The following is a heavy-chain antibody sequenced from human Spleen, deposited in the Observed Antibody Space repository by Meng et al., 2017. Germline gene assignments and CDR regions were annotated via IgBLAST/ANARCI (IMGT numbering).Heavy chain of an antibody. CDR2: INTDGSST. J-gene: IGHJ4*02. Sequence: EVQLVESGGGLVQPGGSLRLSCAASGFTFSIYWMHWVRQAPGKGLVWVSRINTDGSSTTYADSVKGRFTISRDNAKNTLYLQMNSLRAEDTAVYYCARAMYFRGDYWGQGTLVTVSS. D-gene: IGHD2-2*01. V-gene: IGHV3-74*01. CDR3: ARAMYFRGDY. CDR1: GFTFSIYW.